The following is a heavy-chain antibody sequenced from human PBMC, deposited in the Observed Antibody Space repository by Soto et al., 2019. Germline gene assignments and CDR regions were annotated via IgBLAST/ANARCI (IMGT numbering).Heavy chain of an antibody. V-gene: IGHV3-9*01. CDR2: ISWNSGSI. J-gene: IGHJ6*02. D-gene: IGHD6-13*01. CDR1: GFTFDDYA. Sequence: SLRLSCAASGFTFDDYAMHWVRQAPGKGLEWVSGISWNSGSIGYADSVKGRFTISRDNAKNSLYLQMNSLRSEDTAVYYCARDASIAAAGTFYYYGMDVWGQGTTVTVSS. CDR3: ARDASIAAAGTFYYYGMDV.